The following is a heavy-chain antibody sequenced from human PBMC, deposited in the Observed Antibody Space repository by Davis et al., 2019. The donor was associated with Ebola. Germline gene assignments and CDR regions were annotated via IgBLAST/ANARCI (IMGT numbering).Heavy chain of an antibody. CDR2: LYYSGST. D-gene: IGHD4-23*01. CDR3: ARAHGGNWFDY. V-gene: IGHV4-59*08. Sequence: GSLRLSCTVSGGSISSYYWSWIRQPPGKGLEWIGYLYYSGSTNYNPSLKSRVTISVDTSKNQFSLKLSSVTAADTAVYYCARAHGGNWFDYWGQGTLVTVSS. J-gene: IGHJ4*02. CDR1: GGSISSYY.